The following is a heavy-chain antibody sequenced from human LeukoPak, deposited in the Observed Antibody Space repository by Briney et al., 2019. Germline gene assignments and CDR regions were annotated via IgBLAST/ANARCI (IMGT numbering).Heavy chain of an antibody. V-gene: IGHV3-23*01. CDR2: ISDSGGST. CDR3: ATYSGAHHKTFDD. Sequence: GGSLRLSCAASGFTFSNYAMSWVRQAPGKGLEWVSSISDSGGSTYYADSVKGRFTISRDNSKNSLYLQMNSLRPEDTALYYCATYSGAHHKTFDDWGQGTLVTVSS. CDR1: GFTFSNYA. J-gene: IGHJ4*02. D-gene: IGHD1-26*01.